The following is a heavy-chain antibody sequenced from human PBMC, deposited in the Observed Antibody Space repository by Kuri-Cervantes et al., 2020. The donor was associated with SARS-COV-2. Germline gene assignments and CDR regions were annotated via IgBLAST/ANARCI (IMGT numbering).Heavy chain of an antibody. CDR3: ARGLEGYCSSTSCLRRGRNYYYYMDV. CDR2: IYYSGST. CDR1: GGSISSSSYY. Sequence: GSLRLSCTVSGGSISSSSYYWGWIRQPPGKGLEWIGSIYYSGSTYYNPSLKSRVTISVDTSKNQFSLKLSSVTAADTAVYYCARGLEGYCSSTSCLRRGRNYYYYMDVWGKGTTVTVSS. D-gene: IGHD2-2*01. V-gene: IGHV4-39*07. J-gene: IGHJ6*03.